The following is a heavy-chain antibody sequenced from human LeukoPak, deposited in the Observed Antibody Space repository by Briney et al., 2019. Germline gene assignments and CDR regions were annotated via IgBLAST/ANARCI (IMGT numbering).Heavy chain of an antibody. CDR2: LYCSGST. CDR3: ARHTRPGYSGYENAFDI. CDR1: GFTFSSYSMN. V-gene: IGHV4-59*08. J-gene: IGHJ3*02. D-gene: IGHD5-12*01. Sequence: GSLRLSCAASGFTFSSYSMNWVRQPPGKGLEWIGDLYCSGSTHYNPSLKSRVTISVDTSKNQFSLKLNSVTAADTAVYYCARHTRPGYSGYENAFDIWGQGTMVTVSS.